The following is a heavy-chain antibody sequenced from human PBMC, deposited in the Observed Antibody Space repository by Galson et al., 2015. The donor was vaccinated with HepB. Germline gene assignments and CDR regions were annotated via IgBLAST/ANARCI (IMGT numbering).Heavy chain of an antibody. J-gene: IGHJ4*01. CDR2: IWANGSNR. CDR1: GFTFNRYG. D-gene: IGHD6-25*01. V-gene: IGHV3-33*01. CDR3: VREMAIAAPASFDL. Sequence: SLRLSCAVSGFTFNRYGMHWVRQAPGKGLEWVALIWANGSNRYYSNSVMGRFTISRDNSKNTLFLERNSLRAEDTAVYYCVREMAIAAPASFDLWGHGTLVTGSS.